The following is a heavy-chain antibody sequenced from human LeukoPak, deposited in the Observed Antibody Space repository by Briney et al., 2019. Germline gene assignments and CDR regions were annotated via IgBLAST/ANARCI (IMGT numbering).Heavy chain of an antibody. CDR1: GYSISSGYF. J-gene: IGHJ5*02. Sequence: SETLSLTCTVSGYSISSGYFWGWIRQPPGKGLEWIGSIYHSGSTYYNPSLKSRVSISVDTSKNQLSLRLSSVTAADTAVYYCARKQPGKPINWFDPWGQGTLVTVSS. V-gene: IGHV4-38-2*02. CDR2: IYHSGST. D-gene: IGHD1-14*01. CDR3: ARKQPGKPINWFDP.